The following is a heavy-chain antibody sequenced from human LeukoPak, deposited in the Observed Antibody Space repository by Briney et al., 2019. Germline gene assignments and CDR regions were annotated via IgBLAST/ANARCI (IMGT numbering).Heavy chain of an antibody. J-gene: IGHJ3*02. V-gene: IGHV3-23*01. CDR2: ISGSGGST. Sequence: PGGSMRLSCAASGFTFSSYAMSWVRQAPGKVLEWVSAISGSGGSTYYADSVKGRFTISRDNSKNTLYLQMNSLRAEDTAVYYCAKTRGYSTLPDAFDIWGQGTMVTVSS. D-gene: IGHD3-22*01. CDR3: AKTRGYSTLPDAFDI. CDR1: GFTFSSYA.